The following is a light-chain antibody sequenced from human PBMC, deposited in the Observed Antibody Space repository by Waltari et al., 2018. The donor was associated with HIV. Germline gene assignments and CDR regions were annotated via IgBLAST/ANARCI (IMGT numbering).Light chain of an antibody. Sequence: QSALTQPRSVSGSPGQSVTISCTGTSSDVGGFNYVSWYQEHPGKAPKIMIYDVRKRPSGVPDRFSGSKSGNTASLTISGLQAEDEADYYCCSYAGSYTFVFGGGTKLTVL. J-gene: IGLJ2*01. CDR2: DVR. CDR1: SSDVGGFNY. CDR3: CSYAGSYTFV. V-gene: IGLV2-11*01.